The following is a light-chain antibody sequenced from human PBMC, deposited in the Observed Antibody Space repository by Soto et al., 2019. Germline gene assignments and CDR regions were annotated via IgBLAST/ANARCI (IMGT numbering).Light chain of an antibody. CDR3: KSYAGSNTYV. V-gene: IGLV2-8*01. J-gene: IGLJ1*01. CDR1: KNDVGFYDF. Sequence: QSALTQPPSASGSPGQSVTISCTGTKNDVGFYDFVSWYQHHPGKAPRLIIYEVVQRPSGVPDRFSGSKSGNTAPLTVSGLQAADEADYFCKSYAGSNTYVFGSGTKLTVL. CDR2: EVV.